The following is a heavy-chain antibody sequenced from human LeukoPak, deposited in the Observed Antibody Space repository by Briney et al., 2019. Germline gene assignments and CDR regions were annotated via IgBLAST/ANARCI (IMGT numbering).Heavy chain of an antibody. CDR2: ISGSGGST. D-gene: IGHD3-10*01. Sequence: QTGGSLRLSCAASGFTFSSYAMSWVRQAPGKGLEWVSAISGSGGSTYYADSVKGRFTISRDNSKNTLYLQMNSLRAEDTAVYYCAKDHPMVRGVINAFDIWGQGTMVTVSS. V-gene: IGHV3-23*01. CDR1: GFTFSSYA. CDR3: AKDHPMVRGVINAFDI. J-gene: IGHJ3*02.